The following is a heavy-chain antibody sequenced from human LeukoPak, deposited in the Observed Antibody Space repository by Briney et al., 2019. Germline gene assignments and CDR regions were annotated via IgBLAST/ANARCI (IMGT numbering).Heavy chain of an antibody. V-gene: IGHV4-39*01. CDR3: ARRRNVWFGESGWFDP. CDR2: IYYSGST. D-gene: IGHD3-10*01. Sequence: SETLSLTCTVSGGSISSSSYYWGWLRQPPGKGLEWIGSIYYSGSTYYNPSLKSRVTISVDTSKNQFSLKLSSVTAADTAVYYCARRRNVWFGESGWFDPWGQGTLVTVSS. J-gene: IGHJ5*02. CDR1: GGSISSSSYY.